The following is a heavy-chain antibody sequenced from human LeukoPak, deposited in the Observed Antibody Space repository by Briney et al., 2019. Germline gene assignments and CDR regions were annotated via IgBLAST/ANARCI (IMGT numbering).Heavy chain of an antibody. Sequence: ASVNVSCKASGGTFSIYAISWVRQAPGQGLEWMGGIIPIFGTANYAQKFQGRVTITADESTSTAYMELSSLRSEDTAVYYCASQTSPDSGYDPLRFDYWGQGTLVTVSS. V-gene: IGHV1-69*01. CDR3: ASQTSPDSGYDPLRFDY. D-gene: IGHD5-12*01. J-gene: IGHJ4*02. CDR1: GGTFSIYA. CDR2: IIPIFGTA.